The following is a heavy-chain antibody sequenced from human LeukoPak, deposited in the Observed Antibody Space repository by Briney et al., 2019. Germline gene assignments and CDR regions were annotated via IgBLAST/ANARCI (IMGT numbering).Heavy chain of an antibody. CDR3: ARDQRYCSSGNCPWEPFDY. D-gene: IGHD2-15*01. CDR1: GXTFSSYW. Sequence: PGGSLRLSWAASGXTFSSYWMSWVRQAPGKGLEWVANIKQDGSEKYYVDSVKGRFTISRDNAKNSLYLQMNSLRAEDTAVYYCARDQRYCSSGNCPWEPFDYWGQGTLVTVSS. CDR2: IKQDGSEK. V-gene: IGHV3-7*05. J-gene: IGHJ4*02.